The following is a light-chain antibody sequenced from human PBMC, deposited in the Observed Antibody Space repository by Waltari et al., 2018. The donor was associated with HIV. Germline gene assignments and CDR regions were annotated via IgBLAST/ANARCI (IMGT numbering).Light chain of an antibody. J-gene: IGLJ3*02. Sequence: SVLTQPPSTSATPGHTFSIPFSASRPNVRTNNVLWYQHIPPTAPKLIIYNTDQRPSGVPARFSASKTGTSASLAISGLQPGDEGLYYCGTWDADLDGPVFGGGTKVTVL. CDR2: NTD. CDR3: GTWDADLDGPV. V-gene: IGLV1-44*01. CDR1: RPNVRTNN.